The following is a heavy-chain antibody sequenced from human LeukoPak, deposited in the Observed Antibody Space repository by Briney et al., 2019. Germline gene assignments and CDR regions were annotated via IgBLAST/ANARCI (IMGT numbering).Heavy chain of an antibody. CDR1: GFTFSSYA. CDR3: AKSLHYDILTGYPNWFDP. J-gene: IGHJ5*02. D-gene: IGHD3-9*01. CDR2: ISGSGGST. Sequence: GGSLRLSCAASGFTFSSYAMSWVRQAPGKGLEWVSAISGSGGSTYYADSVKGRFTISRDNSKNTLYLQMNSLRAEDTAVYYCAKSLHYDILTGYPNWFDPWGQGTLVTVSS. V-gene: IGHV3-23*01.